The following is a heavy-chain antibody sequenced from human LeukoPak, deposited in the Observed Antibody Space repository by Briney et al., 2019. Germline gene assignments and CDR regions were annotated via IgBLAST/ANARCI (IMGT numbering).Heavy chain of an antibody. CDR2: ISAYNGNT. J-gene: IGHJ4*02. CDR3: ARDIRDIVVVVAATDTQFDY. CDR1: GYTFTSYG. D-gene: IGHD2-15*01. V-gene: IGHV1-18*04. Sequence: GASVKVSCKASGYTFTSYGISWVRQAPGQGLEWMGWISAYNGNTNYAQKLQGRVTMTTDTSTSTAYMELRSLRSDDTAVYYCARDIRDIVVVVAATDTQFDYWGQGTLVIVSS.